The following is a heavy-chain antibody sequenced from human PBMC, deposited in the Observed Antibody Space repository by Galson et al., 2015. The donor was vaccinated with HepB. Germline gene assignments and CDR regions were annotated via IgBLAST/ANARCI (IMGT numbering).Heavy chain of an antibody. J-gene: IGHJ4*02. D-gene: IGHD3-10*01. V-gene: IGHV5-51*01. CDR2: IYPGDSEI. CDR1: GDSFTGYW. CDR3: ARGYGPGNCFDS. Sequence: QSGAEVKKPGESLKISCKASGDSFTGYWIGWVRQMPGKGLEWMGIIYPGDSEIRYSPSFQGQVTISADKSINTAYLQWSSLKASDSAMYYCARGYGPGNCFDSWGQGTLVTVSS.